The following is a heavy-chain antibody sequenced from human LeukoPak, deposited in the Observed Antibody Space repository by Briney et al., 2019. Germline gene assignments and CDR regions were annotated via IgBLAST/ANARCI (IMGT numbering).Heavy chain of an antibody. Sequence: VASVKVSCKASGYTFTSYYMHWVRQAPGQGLEWMGLINPTGDSTGYAQKFQGRVTMTRSSSISTAYMELSNLRSEDTAVYYCARGDRHLRLIDSWGQGTLVTVSS. CDR3: ARGDRHLRLIDS. CDR1: GYTFTSYY. J-gene: IGHJ4*02. V-gene: IGHV1-46*01. CDR2: INPTGDST. D-gene: IGHD5-12*01.